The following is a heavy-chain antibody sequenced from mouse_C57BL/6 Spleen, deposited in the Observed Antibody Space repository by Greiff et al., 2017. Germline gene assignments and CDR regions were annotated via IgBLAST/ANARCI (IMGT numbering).Heavy chain of an antibody. V-gene: IGHV1-52*01. D-gene: IGHD1-1*01. CDR1: GYTFTSYW. CDR3: AREANYYGSSFPDFDY. CDR2: IDPSDSET. J-gene: IGHJ2*01. Sequence: VQLQQPGAELVRPGSSVKLSCKASGYTFTSYWMHWVKQRPIQGLEWIGNIDPSDSETHYNQKFKDKATLTVDKSSSTAYMQLSSLTSEDSAVYYCAREANYYGSSFPDFDYWGQGTTLTVSS.